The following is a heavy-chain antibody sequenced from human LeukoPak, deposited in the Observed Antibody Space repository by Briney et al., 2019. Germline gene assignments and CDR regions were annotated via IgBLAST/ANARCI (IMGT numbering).Heavy chain of an antibody. Sequence: SQILSVTCAISGDSVSSNTPAWNWIRQSPSRGLVWLGRTYYRSKWYNDYAVSVRSRITINPDTAKSQFSLQLNSVTPEDTAVYYCARQQRGAFDYWGQGTLVTVSS. V-gene: IGHV6-1*01. CDR3: ARQQRGAFDY. CDR1: GDSVSSNTPA. CDR2: TYYRSKWYN. J-gene: IGHJ4*02. D-gene: IGHD6-13*01.